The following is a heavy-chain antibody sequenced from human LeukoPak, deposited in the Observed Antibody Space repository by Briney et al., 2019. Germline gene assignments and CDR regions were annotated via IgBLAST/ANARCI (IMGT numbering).Heavy chain of an antibody. CDR2: INPNSGGT. J-gene: IGHJ6*02. CDR3: ARERWLRAVYYYYGMDV. D-gene: IGHD5-12*01. Sequence: ASVKVSCKASGYTFTGYYMHWVRQAPGQGLEWMGWINPNSGGTNYAQKFQGRVTMTRDTSISTAYMELSRLRSDDTAVYYCARERWLRAVYYYYGMDVWGQGTTGTVSS. V-gene: IGHV1-2*02. CDR1: GYTFTGYY.